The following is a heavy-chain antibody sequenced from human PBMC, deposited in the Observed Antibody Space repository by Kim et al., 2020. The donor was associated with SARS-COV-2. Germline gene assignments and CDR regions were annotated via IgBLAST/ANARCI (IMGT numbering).Heavy chain of an antibody. CDR1: GFTSDDYA. CDR3: AKDIRLGRWFGELFVGYYYYGMDV. Sequence: GGSLRLSCVASGFTSDDYAMHWVRQAPGKGLEWVSGISWNSGSIGYADSVKGRFTISRDNAKNSLYLQMNSLRAEDTALYYCAKDIRLGRWFGELFVGYYYYGMDVWGQGTTVTVSS. V-gene: IGHV3-9*02. J-gene: IGHJ6*02. CDR2: ISWNSGSI. D-gene: IGHD3-10*01.